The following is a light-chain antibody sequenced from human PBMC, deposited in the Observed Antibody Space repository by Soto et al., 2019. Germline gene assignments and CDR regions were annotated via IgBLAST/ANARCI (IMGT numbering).Light chain of an antibody. CDR3: QQRSNWPLT. Sequence: EIVLTQSPATLSLSPGERATLSCRASQSVGSYLAWFQQKAGQAPRLLIYDASNRATGIPARFSGSGSGTDFTLTISSLEPEDFAIYFCQQRSNWPLTFGPGTNVDIK. J-gene: IGKJ3*01. CDR2: DAS. CDR1: QSVGSY. V-gene: IGKV3-11*01.